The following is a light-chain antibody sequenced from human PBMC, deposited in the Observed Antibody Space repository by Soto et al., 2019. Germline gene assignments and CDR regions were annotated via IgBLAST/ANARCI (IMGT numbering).Light chain of an antibody. CDR3: QQSYNTPRQWT. J-gene: IGKJ1*01. V-gene: IGKV1-39*01. CDR1: QSISSS. CDR2: AAS. Sequence: DIKMTQSPSSLSASVGDRVTITCRASQSISSSLNWYQQKPGEAPKLVIYAASSLHSGVPSRFSGSGSGTDFTLTISSLQPEDFATYSCQQSYNTPRQWTFGQGTRVDI.